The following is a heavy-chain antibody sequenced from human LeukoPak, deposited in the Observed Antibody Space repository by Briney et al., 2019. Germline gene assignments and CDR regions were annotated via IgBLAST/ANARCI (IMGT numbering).Heavy chain of an antibody. V-gene: IGHV4-39*01. Sequence: SETLSLTCTVSGGSISSSSYYWGWIRQPPGKGLEWIGSIYYSGSTYYNPSLKSRVTISVDTSKNQSSLKLSSVTAADTAVYYCARLGYCSSTSCYLFDYWGQGTLVTVSS. D-gene: IGHD2-2*01. CDR1: GGSISSSSYY. CDR2: IYYSGST. J-gene: IGHJ4*02. CDR3: ARLGYCSSTSCYLFDY.